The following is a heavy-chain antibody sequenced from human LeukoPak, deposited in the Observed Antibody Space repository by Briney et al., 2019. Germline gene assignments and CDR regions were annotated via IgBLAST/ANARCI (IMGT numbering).Heavy chain of an antibody. V-gene: IGHV1-69*13. D-gene: IGHD6-13*01. CDR1: VGTFSSYA. Sequence: GASVKVSCKASVGTFSSYAISWVRQAPGQGREWMGGIIPIFVTENYAQKFQGRVTITADESTSTAYMELSSLRSEDTAVYYCARGALGDSSSWYQFDPWGQGTLVTVSS. CDR3: ARGALGDSSSWYQFDP. CDR2: IIPIFVTE. J-gene: IGHJ5*02.